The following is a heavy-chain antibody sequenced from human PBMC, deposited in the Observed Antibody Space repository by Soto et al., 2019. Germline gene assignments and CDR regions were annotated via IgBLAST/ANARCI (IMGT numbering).Heavy chain of an antibody. CDR2: INPTGGTT. CDR1: GYSFTSTY. Sequence: QVHLVQSGAEVKKPGASVRISCRASGYSFTSTYVHWVRQAPGQGPEWMGIINPTGGTTYYAQNFQGKLAITSDTSTDTVFMDLNDLTSEDTAVYFCALKVVTYYDNWGQGPLLTVSS. D-gene: IGHD2-21*02. J-gene: IGHJ4*02. V-gene: IGHV1-46*01. CDR3: ALKVVTYYDN.